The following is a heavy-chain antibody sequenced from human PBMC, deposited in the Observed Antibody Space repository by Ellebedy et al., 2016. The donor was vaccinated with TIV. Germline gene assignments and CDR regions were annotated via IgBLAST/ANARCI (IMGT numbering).Heavy chain of an antibody. CDR3: ARGGGPTVTTRVDY. CDR2: ISNSGTDI. CDR1: GFTFSSYN. D-gene: IGHD4-17*01. V-gene: IGHV3-21*01. Sequence: GGSLRLSCAASGFTFSSYNMNWVRQAPGKGLEWVSSISNSGTDIYFADSVKGRFTISRDKAKNSLYLQMNSLIAEDTAVYYCARGGGPTVTTRVDYWGQGTLVTVSS. J-gene: IGHJ4*02.